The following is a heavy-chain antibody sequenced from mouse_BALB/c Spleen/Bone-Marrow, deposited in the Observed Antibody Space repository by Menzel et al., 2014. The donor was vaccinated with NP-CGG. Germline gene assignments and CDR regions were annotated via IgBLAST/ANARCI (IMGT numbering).Heavy chain of an antibody. V-gene: IGHV1S56*01. CDR3: ARWLLPYYAMDY. J-gene: IGHJ4*01. CDR1: GYTFTTYY. Sequence: QVQLQQSGPELVKPGASVMMSCKASGYTFTTYYIHWVKQRPGQGLEWIGWIYPRNVNTNYNEKFRGKATLTADKSSSTAYMQLSSLTSEDSAVYFCARWLLPYYAMDYWGQGTSVTVSS. CDR2: IYPRNVNT. D-gene: IGHD2-3*01.